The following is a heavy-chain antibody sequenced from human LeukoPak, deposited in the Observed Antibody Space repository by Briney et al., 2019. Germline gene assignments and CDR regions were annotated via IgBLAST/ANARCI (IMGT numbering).Heavy chain of an antibody. CDR2: ISSSSSYI. CDR1: GFTFSSYS. CDR3: ARDGVFYYDSSGCYLFDY. J-gene: IGHJ4*02. D-gene: IGHD3-22*01. Sequence: GGSLRLSCAASGFTFSSYSMNWVRQAPGKGLEWVSSISSSSSYIYYADSVKGRFTISRDNAKNSLYLQMNSLRAEDTAVYYCARDGVFYYDSSGCYLFDYWGQGTLVTVSS. V-gene: IGHV3-21*01.